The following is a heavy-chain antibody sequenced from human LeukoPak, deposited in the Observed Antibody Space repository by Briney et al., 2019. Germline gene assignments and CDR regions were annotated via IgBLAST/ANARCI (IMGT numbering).Heavy chain of an antibody. CDR3: ARDRESSLGGPYYYYYGMDV. V-gene: IGHV3-33*01. Sequence: PGRSLRLSCAASGFTFSSYGMHWVRQAPGKGLEWVADIWYDGSNKYYADSVKGRFTISRDNSKNKLYMQMNSLRAEDTAVYHCARDRESSLGGPYYYYYGMDVGGQGTTVTVSS. CDR1: GFTFSSYG. D-gene: IGHD6-13*01. J-gene: IGHJ6*02. CDR2: IWYDGSNK.